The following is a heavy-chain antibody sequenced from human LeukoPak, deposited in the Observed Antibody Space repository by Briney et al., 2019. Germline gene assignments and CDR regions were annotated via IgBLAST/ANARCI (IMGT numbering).Heavy chain of an antibody. CDR3: AKNQRFGERLFDY. J-gene: IGHJ4*02. CDR2: ISYDGSNK. Sequence: AGGSLRLSCAASGFTFSSYGMPWVRLAPGKGLEWVAVISYDGSNKYYADSVKGRFTISRDNSKNTLYLQMNSLRAEDTAVYYCAKNQRFGERLFDYWGQGTLVTVSS. D-gene: IGHD3-10*01. CDR1: GFTFSSYG. V-gene: IGHV3-30*18.